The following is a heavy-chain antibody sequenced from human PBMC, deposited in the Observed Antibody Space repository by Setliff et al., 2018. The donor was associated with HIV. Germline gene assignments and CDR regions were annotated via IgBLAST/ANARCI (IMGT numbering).Heavy chain of an antibody. CDR2: IGGHGSII. CDR1: GLIFSSYE. CDR3: AKDGKGSDSVYDGGFYYGMDV. V-gene: IGHV3-48*03. Sequence: GGSLRLSCAASGLIFSSYEMNWVRQAPGKGLEWISFIGGHGSIIHYADSVKGRFTISRDNAKNSVYLQMHSLRVEDTAVYYCAKDGKGSDSVYDGGFYYGMDVWGLGTTVTVSS. D-gene: IGHD5-12*01. J-gene: IGHJ6*02.